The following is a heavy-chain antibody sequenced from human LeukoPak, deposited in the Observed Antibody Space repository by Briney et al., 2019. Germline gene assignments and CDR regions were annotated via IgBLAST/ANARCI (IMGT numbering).Heavy chain of an antibody. D-gene: IGHD3-10*01. V-gene: IGHV1-58*01. Sequence: GTSVKVSCKASGFTFTSSAVQWVRQARGQRLEWIGWIVVGSGNTNYAQKFQERVTITRDMSTSTAYMELSSLRSGDTAVYYCAADSRRNYYGSGSYYIPYYYGMDVWGKGTTVTVSS. J-gene: IGHJ6*04. CDR2: IVVGSGNT. CDR3: AADSRRNYYGSGSYYIPYYYGMDV. CDR1: GFTFTSSA.